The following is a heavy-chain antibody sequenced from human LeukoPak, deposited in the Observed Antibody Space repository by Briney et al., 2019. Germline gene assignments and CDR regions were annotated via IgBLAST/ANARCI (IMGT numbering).Heavy chain of an antibody. CDR3: ARMGEYYDILTGYYEKYYFDY. Sequence: ASVTVSCKASGYTFTSYGISWVRQAPGQGLEWMGWISAYNGNTNYAQKLQGRVTMTTDTSTSTAYMELRSLRSGDAAVYYCARMGEYYDILTGYYEKYYFDYWGQGTLVTVSS. V-gene: IGHV1-18*01. CDR1: GYTFTSYG. D-gene: IGHD3-9*01. J-gene: IGHJ4*02. CDR2: ISAYNGNT.